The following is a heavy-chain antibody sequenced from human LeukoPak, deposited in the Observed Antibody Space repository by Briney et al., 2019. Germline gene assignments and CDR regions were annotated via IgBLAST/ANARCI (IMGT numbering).Heavy chain of an antibody. CDR3: AKSDSYDYVWGSYRSDKMVNGEFDY. V-gene: IGHV3-23*01. D-gene: IGHD3-16*02. Sequence: PGGSLRLSCAASGFTFSSYAMSWVRQAPGKGLEWVSAIGGSGGSTYYADSVKGRFTISRDNSKNTLYLQMNSLRAEDTAVYYCAKSDSYDYVWGSYRSDKMVNGEFDYWGRGTLVTVSS. CDR1: GFTFSSYA. CDR2: IGGSGGST. J-gene: IGHJ4*02.